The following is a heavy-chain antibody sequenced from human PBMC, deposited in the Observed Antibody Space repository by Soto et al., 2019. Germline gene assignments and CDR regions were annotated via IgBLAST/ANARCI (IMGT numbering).Heavy chain of an antibody. Sequence: SETLSLTCTVSGGSISSSSYYWGWIRQPPGKGLEWIGSIYYSGSTYYNPSLKSRVTISVDTSKNQFSLKLSSVTAADTAVYYCARGNGWYGGPNSVGLFDYWGQGTLVTVSS. J-gene: IGHJ4*02. CDR3: ARGNGWYGGPNSVGLFDY. V-gene: IGHV4-39*01. CDR2: IYYSGST. CDR1: GGSISSSSYY. D-gene: IGHD6-19*01.